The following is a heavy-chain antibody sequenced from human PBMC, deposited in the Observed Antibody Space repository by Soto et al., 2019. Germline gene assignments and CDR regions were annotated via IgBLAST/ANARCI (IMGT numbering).Heavy chain of an antibody. CDR2: INAGNGNT. CDR3: ARELLWFGELSQPFYYCGMDV. CDR1: GYTFTSYA. V-gene: IGHV1-3*01. J-gene: IGHJ6*02. Sequence: GSSVKVSCKASGYTFTSYAIHWVRQAPGQRLEWMGWINAGNGNTKYSQKFQGRVTITRDTSASTAYMALSSLRSEDTAVYYCARELLWFGELSQPFYYCGMDVWGQGTRVTVSS. D-gene: IGHD3-10*01.